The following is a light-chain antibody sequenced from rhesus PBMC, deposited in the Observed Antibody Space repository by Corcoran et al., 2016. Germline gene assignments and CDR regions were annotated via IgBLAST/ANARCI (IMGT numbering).Light chain of an antibody. CDR1: QGISVW. Sequence: DIQMTQSPSSLSASVGDKVTITCRASQGISVWLAWYQQKPGKAPKLLIYKAPSLQSGVPSRFSGNGSGTEFTLTISSLQPEDFATYSCLQYSSSPFTFGPGTKLDIK. CDR3: LQYSSSPFT. J-gene: IGKJ3*01. CDR2: KAP. V-gene: IGKV1-22*01.